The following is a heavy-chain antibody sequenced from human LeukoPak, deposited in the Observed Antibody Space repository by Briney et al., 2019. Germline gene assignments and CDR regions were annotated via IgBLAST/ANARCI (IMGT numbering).Heavy chain of an antibody. CDR1: GFTFSSYA. CDR3: GRGRGGNYGGNSGHFDL. V-gene: IGHV3-23*01. CDR2: IGGEKSGSWT. J-gene: IGHJ4*02. D-gene: IGHD4-23*01. Sequence: GGSLRLSCAASGFTFSSYAMNWVRQAPGKGLEWLSAIGGEKSGSWTKSADSVKGRFTISRDNSENTLYLQMDSLTVEDTAVYYCGRGRGGNYGGNSGHFDLWGQGTLVTVSS.